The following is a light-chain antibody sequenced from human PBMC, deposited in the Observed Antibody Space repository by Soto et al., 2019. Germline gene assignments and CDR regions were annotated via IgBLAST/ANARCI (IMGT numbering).Light chain of an antibody. CDR2: AAS. J-gene: IGKJ3*01. CDR3: QQYYSYPQT. V-gene: IGKV1-5*01. CDR1: QSISNW. Sequence: DIQMTPSPSTLPASVGDRVTITCRASQSISNWLAWYQQKPGTAPKVLIYAASTLQSGVPSRFSGSGSGTDFTLTISCLQSKDFATYYCQQYYSYPQTFGPGTKVDIK.